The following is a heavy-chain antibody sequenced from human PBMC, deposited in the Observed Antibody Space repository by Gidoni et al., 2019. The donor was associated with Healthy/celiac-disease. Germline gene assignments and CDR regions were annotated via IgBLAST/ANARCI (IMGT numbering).Heavy chain of an antibody. CDR3: ARGGTGTEADAFDI. V-gene: IGHV1-69*01. CDR2: IIPIFGTA. J-gene: IGHJ3*02. D-gene: IGHD1-1*01. Sequence: QVQLVQSGAEVKKPGSSVKVSCKASGGTFSSYAISWVRCPPGQGLEWMGGIIPIFGTANYAQKFQDRVTITADESTSTAYMELSSLRSEDTAVYYCARGGTGTEADAFDIWGQGTMVTVSS. CDR1: GGTFSSYA.